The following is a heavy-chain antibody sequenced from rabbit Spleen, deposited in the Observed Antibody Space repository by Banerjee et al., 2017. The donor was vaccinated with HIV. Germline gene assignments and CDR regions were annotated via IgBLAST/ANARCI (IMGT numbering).Heavy chain of an antibody. V-gene: IGHV1S7*01. Sequence: QLKETGGGLVQPGGSLTLSCKGSGFDFSTYYMSWVRQAPGKGLEWIGYIDPFFGTTYYASWVNGRFTISSHNAQNTLYLQLNSLTVADTATYFCARGGYGGHIYSMGLWGPGTLVTVS. CDR1: GFDFSTYY. J-gene: IGHJ6*01. D-gene: IGHD4-2*01. CDR3: ARGGYGGHIYSMGL. CDR2: IDPFFGTT.